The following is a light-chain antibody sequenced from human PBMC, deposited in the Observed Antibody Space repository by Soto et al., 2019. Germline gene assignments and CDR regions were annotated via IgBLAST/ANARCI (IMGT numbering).Light chain of an antibody. CDR1: QNISSRY. CDR3: QQYGSSPIT. V-gene: IGKV3-20*01. Sequence: EIVLTQSPGSLSLSPGERASLSCRASQNISSRYLAWYQQKPGQAPRLLVSGASSRATGIPDRFSGSGSGTDFTLTISRLEPEDFVGYYCQQYGSSPITFGQGTKLEIK. J-gene: IGKJ2*01. CDR2: GAS.